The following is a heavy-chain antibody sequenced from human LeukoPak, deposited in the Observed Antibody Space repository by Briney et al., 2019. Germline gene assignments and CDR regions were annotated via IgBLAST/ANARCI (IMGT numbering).Heavy chain of an antibody. J-gene: IGHJ4*02. CDR2: IYDTGTT. D-gene: IGHD3-10*02. CDR3: ARTVRGAIPYYFDY. Sequence: SETLSLTCTVSGGSNSSGGYYWSWIRQHPEKGLEWIGYIYDTGTTYYNPSLKSRVTISVDTSKNQFSLKLNSVTPADTAVYYCARTVRGAIPYYFDYWGQGTLVTVSS. V-gene: IGHV4-31*03. CDR1: GGSNSSGGYY.